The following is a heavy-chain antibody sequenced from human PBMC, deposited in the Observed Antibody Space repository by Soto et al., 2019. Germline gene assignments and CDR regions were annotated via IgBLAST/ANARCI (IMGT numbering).Heavy chain of an antibody. CDR2: IYYSGST. CDR1: GGSISSYY. Sequence: SETLSLTCTVSGGSISSYYWSWIRQPPGKGLEWIGYIYYSGSTNYNPSLKSRVTISVDTSKNQFSLKLSSVTAADTAVYYCARWIGRYYYYMEVWGKGTTVTVSS. J-gene: IGHJ6*03. D-gene: IGHD2-2*03. V-gene: IGHV4-59*08. CDR3: ARWIGRYYYYMEV.